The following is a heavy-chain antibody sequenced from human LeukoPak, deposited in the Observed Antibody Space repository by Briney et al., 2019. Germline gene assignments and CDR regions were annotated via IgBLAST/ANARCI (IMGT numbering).Heavy chain of an antibody. CDR2: ISGSGGST. J-gene: IGHJ4*02. V-gene: IGHV3-23*01. CDR1: GFTFSSYA. Sequence: PGGSLRLSCAASGFTFSSYAMSWVRQAPGKGLEGGSAISGSGGSTYYADSVKGRFTISRDNSKNTLYLQMYSLRAEDTAVYYCAKPYSSGWLRTFDYWGQGTLVTVSS. CDR3: AKPYSSGWLRTFDY. D-gene: IGHD6-19*01.